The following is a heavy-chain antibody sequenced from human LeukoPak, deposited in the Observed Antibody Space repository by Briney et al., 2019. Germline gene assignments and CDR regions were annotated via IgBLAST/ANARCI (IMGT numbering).Heavy chain of an antibody. Sequence: GASVKVSCKASGYTFTGYYMHWVRQAPGQGLEWMGWINPNSGGTNYAQKFQGRVTMTRDTSISTAYMELSRLRSDDTAVYYCAKDATLFRGYYDSSGLSYFDYWGQGTLVTVSS. CDR2: INPNSGGT. D-gene: IGHD3-22*01. CDR1: GYTFTGYY. V-gene: IGHV1-2*02. CDR3: AKDATLFRGYYDSSGLSYFDY. J-gene: IGHJ4*02.